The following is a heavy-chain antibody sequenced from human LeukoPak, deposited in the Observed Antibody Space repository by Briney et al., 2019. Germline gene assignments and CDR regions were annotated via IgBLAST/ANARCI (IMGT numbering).Heavy chain of an antibody. D-gene: IGHD5-18*01. V-gene: IGHV1-69*06. CDR3: ARDRVVYSYGYGWFDP. J-gene: IGHJ5*02. Sequence: SVKVSCKASGGTFSSYAISWVRQAPGQGLEWMGGIIPIFGTANYAQKFQGRVTITADKSTSTAYMELSSLRSEDTAVYYCARDRVVYSYGYGWFDPWGQGTLVTVSS. CDR2: IIPIFGTA. CDR1: GGTFSSYA.